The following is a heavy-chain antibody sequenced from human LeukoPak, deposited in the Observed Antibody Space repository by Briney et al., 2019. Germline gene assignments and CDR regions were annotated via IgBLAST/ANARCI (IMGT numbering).Heavy chain of an antibody. CDR3: AKGIRGRPEVTKFDY. V-gene: IGHV3-9*01. D-gene: IGHD4-17*01. CDR2: ISWNSGRI. J-gene: IGHJ4*02. CDR1: GFTFDDYA. Sequence: PGGSLRLSCAASGFTFDDYAIHWVRQAPGKGLEWVSGISWNSGRIDYADSVKGRFTISRDNAKNSLYLQMNSLRAEDTALYCCAKGIRGRPEVTKFDYWGQGTLVTVSS.